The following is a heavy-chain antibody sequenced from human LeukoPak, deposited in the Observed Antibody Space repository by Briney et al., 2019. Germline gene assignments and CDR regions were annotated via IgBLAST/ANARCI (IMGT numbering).Heavy chain of an antibody. CDR3: ATVTTHYYYYGMDV. CDR1: GYTFTGYY. V-gene: IGHV1-2*06. CDR2: INPNSGGT. Sequence: GASVKVSCKASGYTFTGYYMHWVRQAPGQGLEWMGRINPNSGGTNYAQKFQGRVTMTRDTSISTAYMELRRLRPDDTAVYFCATVTTHYYYYGMDVWGQGTTVTVSS. D-gene: IGHD4-17*01. J-gene: IGHJ6*02.